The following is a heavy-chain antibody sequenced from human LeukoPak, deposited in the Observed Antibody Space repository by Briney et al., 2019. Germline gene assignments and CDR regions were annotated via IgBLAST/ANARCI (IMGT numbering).Heavy chain of an antibody. V-gene: IGHV1-18*01. CDR2: ISAYNGNT. J-gene: IGHJ4*02. CDR1: GYTFTSYG. D-gene: IGHD2-2*01. CDR3: ARDSPDLLVPAASIGDY. Sequence: GASVNVSCKASGYTFTSYGISWVRQAPGQRLEWMGWISAYNGNTNYAQKLQGRVTMTTDTSTSTAYMELRSLRSDDTAVYYCARDSPDLLVPAASIGDYWAQGPLVRVSS.